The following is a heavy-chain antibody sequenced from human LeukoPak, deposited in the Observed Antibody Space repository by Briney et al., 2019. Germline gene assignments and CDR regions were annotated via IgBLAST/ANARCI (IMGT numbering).Heavy chain of an antibody. Sequence: EASVKVSCKASGGTFSSYAISWVRQAPGQGLEWMGGIIPIFGTANYAQKFQGRVTITADESTSTAYMELRSLRSENTAVYYCARGRSSTMVRGVIIPLDYWGQGTLVTVSS. CDR3: ARGRSSTMVRGVIIPLDY. J-gene: IGHJ4*02. CDR1: GGTFSSYA. D-gene: IGHD3-10*01. CDR2: IIPIFGTA. V-gene: IGHV1-69*13.